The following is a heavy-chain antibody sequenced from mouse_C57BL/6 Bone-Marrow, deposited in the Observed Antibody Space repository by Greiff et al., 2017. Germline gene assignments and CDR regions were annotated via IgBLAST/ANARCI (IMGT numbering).Heavy chain of an antibody. D-gene: IGHD1-1*01. CDR2: IDPENGDT. CDR1: GFNIKDDY. J-gene: IGHJ1*03. V-gene: IGHV14-4*01. CDR3: TTATVVAYWYFDV. Sequence: VQLQESGAELVRPGASVKLSCTASGFNIKDDYMHWVKQRPEQGLEWIGWIDPENGDTEYASKFQGKATITADTSSNTAYLQLSSLTSEDTAVYYCTTATVVAYWYFDVGGTGTTVTVSS.